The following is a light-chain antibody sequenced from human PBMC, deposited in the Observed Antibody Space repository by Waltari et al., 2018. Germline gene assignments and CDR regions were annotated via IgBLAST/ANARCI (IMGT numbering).Light chain of an antibody. V-gene: IGLV1-36*01. CDR3: AAWDDSLNGYV. CDR1: SSNIGNNA. CDR2: YEE. Sequence: QSVLTQPPSVSEAPRQRVTISCSGSSSNIGNNAVTWYQQLPGKAPKLLIYYEERLPSGVSDRFSGSKSGTSASLAISGRKSEDEADYYCAAWDDSLNGYVFGTGTKVTVL. J-gene: IGLJ1*01.